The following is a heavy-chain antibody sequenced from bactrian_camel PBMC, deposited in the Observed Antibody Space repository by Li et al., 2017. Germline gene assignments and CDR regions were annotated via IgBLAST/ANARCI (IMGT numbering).Heavy chain of an antibody. CDR3: AAVRYGGTWYPLCRARSADFGF. J-gene: IGHJ6*01. CDR2: IATGSGNT. Sequence: HVQLVESGGGSVQAGGSLRLSCAASGYTYNRNCMAWFRQAPGKEREGVARIATGSGNTYYADSVKGRFTISQDNAKNTVYLQMNSLKPGDTAMYYCAAVRYGGTWYPLCRARSADFGFWGQGTQVTVS. CDR1: GYTYNRNC. V-gene: IGHV3S1*01. D-gene: IGHD6*01.